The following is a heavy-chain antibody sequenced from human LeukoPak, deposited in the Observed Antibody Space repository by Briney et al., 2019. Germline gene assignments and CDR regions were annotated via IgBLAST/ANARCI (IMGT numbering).Heavy chain of an antibody. CDR1: RFTFSTYA. Sequence: GGSLRLSCAASRFTFSTYAMSWVRQAPGKGLEWVSTISGSGGGTYYADSVKGRFTTSRDNSKTTLYLQINSLGAEDTAVYYWAGGGFGEAYYYYYYMDVWGKGTTVTVSS. J-gene: IGHJ6*03. CDR3: AGGGFGEAYYYYYYMDV. CDR2: ISGSGGGT. V-gene: IGHV3-23*01. D-gene: IGHD3-10*01.